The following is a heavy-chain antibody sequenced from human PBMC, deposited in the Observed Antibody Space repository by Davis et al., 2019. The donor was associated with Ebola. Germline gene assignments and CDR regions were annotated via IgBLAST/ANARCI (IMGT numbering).Heavy chain of an antibody. J-gene: IGHJ5*02. Sequence: GSLRLSCTVSGGSISSYYWSWIRQPPGKGLEWIGYIYYSGSTNYNPSLKSRVTISVDTSKNQFSLKLSSVTAADTAVYYCARGPDWFDPWGQGTLVTVSS. CDR1: GGSISSYY. V-gene: IGHV4-59*12. CDR2: IYYSGST. CDR3: ARGPDWFDP.